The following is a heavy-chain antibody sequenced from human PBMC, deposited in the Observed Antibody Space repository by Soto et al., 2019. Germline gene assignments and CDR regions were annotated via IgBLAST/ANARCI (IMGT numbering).Heavy chain of an antibody. D-gene: IGHD3-22*01. Sequence: PGGSLRLSCAASGFTFSSYAMSWVRQAPGKGLEWVSAISGSGGSTYYADSVKGRFTISRDNSKNTLYLQMNSLRAEDTAVYYCEKGNTRYYDSSGYYLPIDYWGQGTLVTVSS. CDR2: ISGSGGST. J-gene: IGHJ4*02. V-gene: IGHV3-23*01. CDR1: GFTFSSYA. CDR3: EKGNTRYYDSSGYYLPIDY.